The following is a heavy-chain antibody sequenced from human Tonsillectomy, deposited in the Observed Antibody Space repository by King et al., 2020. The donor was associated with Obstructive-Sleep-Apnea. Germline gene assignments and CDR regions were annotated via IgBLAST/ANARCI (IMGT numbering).Heavy chain of an antibody. Sequence: EVQLVESGAEVKKPGESLKISCKGSGYSFTSYWISWVRQMPGKGLEWVGIIDLSDSYADNSPSLQGHVTISADKSICTAYLQWSSLKASDTAMYYCARHAYYYSGMDVWGQGTTVTVSS. CDR1: GYSFTSYW. J-gene: IGHJ6*02. CDR2: IDLSDSYA. CDR3: ARHAYYYSGMDV. V-gene: IGHV5-10-1*01.